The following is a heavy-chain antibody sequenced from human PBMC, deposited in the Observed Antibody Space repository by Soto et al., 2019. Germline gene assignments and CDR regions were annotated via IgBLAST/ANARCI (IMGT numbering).Heavy chain of an antibody. V-gene: IGHV3-33*01. CDR3: ARDPRNAATIWGYFDY. Sequence: QVQLVESGGGVVQPGRSLRLSCAASGFTFSSYGMHWVRQAPGKGLEWVAVIWYDGSNKYYADSVKGRFTISRDNSKNTLYLQMNSLRADDTAVYYCARDPRNAATIWGYFDYWGQGTLVTVSS. J-gene: IGHJ4*02. D-gene: IGHD6-25*01. CDR1: GFTFSSYG. CDR2: IWYDGSNK.